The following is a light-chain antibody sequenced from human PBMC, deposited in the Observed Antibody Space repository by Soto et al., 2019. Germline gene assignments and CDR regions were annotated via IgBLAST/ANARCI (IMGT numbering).Light chain of an antibody. Sequence: QPVLTQSPSASASLGASVKLTCTLSSGPSSYAIAWHQQQSEKRPRYLMKLNGDGSHSKGDGIPDRFSGSSSGTERYLTISSLQSEDEADYYCQTWGTGITVFGGGTQLTVL. CDR2: LNGDGSH. CDR3: QTWGTGITV. V-gene: IGLV4-69*01. CDR1: SGPSSYA. J-gene: IGLJ7*01.